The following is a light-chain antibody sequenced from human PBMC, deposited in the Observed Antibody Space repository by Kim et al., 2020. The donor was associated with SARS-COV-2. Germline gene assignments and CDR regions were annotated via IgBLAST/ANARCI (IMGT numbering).Light chain of an antibody. CDR1: SGSIASNY. V-gene: IGLV6-57*03. CDR3: QSYDSSNQKV. CDR2: EDN. J-gene: IGLJ3*02. Sequence: NFMLTQPHSVSESPGKTVTISCTRRSGSIASNYVQWYQQRPGSAPTTVIYEDNQRPSGVPDRFSGSIDSSSNSASLTISGLKTEDEADHYCQSYDSSNQKVFGGGTKLTVL.